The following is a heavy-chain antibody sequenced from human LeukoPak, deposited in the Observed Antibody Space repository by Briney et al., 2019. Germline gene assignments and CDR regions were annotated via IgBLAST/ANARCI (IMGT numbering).Heavy chain of an antibody. CDR3: ATLHFDLDS. J-gene: IGHJ4*02. CDR1: GFTFSSYW. Sequence: PGGSLRLSCAASGFTFSSYWMSWVRQAPGKGLEWVANIKQDGSEKYYVDSVKGRFSISRDNAKNSVYLQMNNLGAEDTAVYYCATLHFDLDSWGQGILVAVSS. V-gene: IGHV3-7*01. D-gene: IGHD3-3*02. CDR2: IKQDGSEK.